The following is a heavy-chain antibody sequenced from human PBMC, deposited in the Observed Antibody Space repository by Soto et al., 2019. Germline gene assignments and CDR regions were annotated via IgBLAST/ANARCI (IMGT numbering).Heavy chain of an antibody. J-gene: IGHJ6*02. D-gene: IGHD1-7*01. V-gene: IGHV5-51*01. CDR2: IYPGDSDT. Sequence: LGESLKISCKGSGYSFTSYWIGWVRQMPGKGLEWMGIIYPGDSDTRYSPSFQGQVTISADKSISTAYLQWSSLKASDTAMYYCARVELELQDYYYYGMDVWGQGTTVTVSS. CDR1: GYSFTSYW. CDR3: ARVELELQDYYYYGMDV.